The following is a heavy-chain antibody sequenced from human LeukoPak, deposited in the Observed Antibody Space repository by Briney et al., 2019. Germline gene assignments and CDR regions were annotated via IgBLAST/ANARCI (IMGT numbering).Heavy chain of an antibody. V-gene: IGHV3-48*03. J-gene: IGHJ5*02. D-gene: IGHD6-19*01. CDR2: ISSSGSTI. Sequence: GGSLGLSCAASGFTFSSYEMNWVRQAPGKGLEWVSYISSSGSTIYYVDSVKGRFTISRDNAKNPLYLQMNSLGAEDTALYYCAREGGSGWYSGWFDPWGQGTLVTVSS. CDR1: GFTFSSYE. CDR3: AREGGSGWYSGWFDP.